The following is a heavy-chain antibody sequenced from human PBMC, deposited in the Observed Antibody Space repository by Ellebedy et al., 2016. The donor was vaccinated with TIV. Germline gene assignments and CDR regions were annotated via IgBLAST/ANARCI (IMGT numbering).Heavy chain of an antibody. V-gene: IGHV3-30-3*01. CDR2: ISYDGSNK. D-gene: IGHD6-6*01. CDR3: ARDAKGIAARDYYYYYYMDV. CDR1: GFTFSSYA. J-gene: IGHJ6*03. Sequence: GESLKISXAASGFTFSSYAMPWVRQAPAKGLERVAVISYDGSNKYYADSVKGRFTISRDNSKNTLYLQMNSLRAEDTTVYYCARDAKGIAARDYYYYYYMDVWGKGTTVTVSS.